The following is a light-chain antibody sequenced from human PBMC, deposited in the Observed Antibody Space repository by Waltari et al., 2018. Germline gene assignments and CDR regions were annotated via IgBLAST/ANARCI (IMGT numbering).Light chain of an antibody. Sequence: QSVLTQPPSASGTPGPRILISCSGSTSNIGSNYVYWYQQLPGTAPKVLIYKTNQRPSGVPDRFSGSKSGTSASLAISGLRSEDEADYSCAAWDDSLSGWVFGGGTKLTVL. CDR1: TSNIGSNY. CDR3: AAWDDSLSGWV. V-gene: IGLV1-47*01. J-gene: IGLJ3*02. CDR2: KTN.